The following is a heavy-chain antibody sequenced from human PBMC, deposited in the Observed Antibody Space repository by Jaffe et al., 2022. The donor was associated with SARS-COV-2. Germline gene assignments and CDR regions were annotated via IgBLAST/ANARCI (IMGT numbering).Heavy chain of an antibody. Sequence: EVQLVQSGAEVKKPGESLRISCKGSGYSFTSYWISWVRQMPGKGLEWMGRIDPSDSYTNYSPSFQGHVTISADKSISTAYLQWSSLKASDTAMYYCARHCAYCSSTSFRYLGYYYYGMDVWGQGTTVTVSS. CDR3: ARHCAYCSSTSFRYLGYYYYGMDV. CDR1: GYSFTSYW. V-gene: IGHV5-10-1*03. D-gene: IGHD2-2*01. CDR2: IDPSDSYT. J-gene: IGHJ6*02.